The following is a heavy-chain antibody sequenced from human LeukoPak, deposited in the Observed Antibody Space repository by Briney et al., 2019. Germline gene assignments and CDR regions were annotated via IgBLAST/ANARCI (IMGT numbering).Heavy chain of an antibody. V-gene: IGHV3-74*01. D-gene: IGHD2-21*02. CDR1: GFTLSNYW. J-gene: IGHJ4*01. CDR3: ARFVVVTAGDY. Sequence: GGSLRLCCSASGFTLSNYWMHWVRQAPGKGLLWVARLHSNGAFTTYADSVTARFTISRDTAKNTLYLQMNSLRVEDTAVYHCARFVVVTAGDYWGQGTLVTVSS. CDR2: LHSNGAFT.